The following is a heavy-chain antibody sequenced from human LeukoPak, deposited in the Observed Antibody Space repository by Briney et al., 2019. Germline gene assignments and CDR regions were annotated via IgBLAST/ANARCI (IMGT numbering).Heavy chain of an antibody. J-gene: IGHJ4*02. CDR2: IRYDGSNK. CDR1: GFTFSSYG. V-gene: IGHV3-30*02. Sequence: PGGSLRLSCAAFGFTFSSYGMHWVRQAPGKGLEWVAFIRYDGSNKYYADSVKGRFTISRDNSKNTLYLQMNSLRAEDTAVYYCAKDFIGPITMVRGVILSYWGQGTLVTVSS. D-gene: IGHD3-10*01. CDR3: AKDFIGPITMVRGVILSY.